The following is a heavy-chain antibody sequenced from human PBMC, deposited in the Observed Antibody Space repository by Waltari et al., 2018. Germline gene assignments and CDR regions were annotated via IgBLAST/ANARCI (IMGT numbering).Heavy chain of an antibody. J-gene: IGHJ6*03. Sequence: QVQLQQWGAGLLKPSETLSLTCAVYGGSFSGYYWSWIRQPPGQGLEWIGEINHSGSTNYNPSLKSRVTISVDTSKNQFSLKLSSVTAADTAVYYCARGRWGWELPRFYYYYYMDVWGKGTTVTISS. V-gene: IGHV4-34*01. CDR3: ARGRWGWELPRFYYYYYMDV. CDR2: INHSGST. D-gene: IGHD1-26*01. CDR1: GGSFSGYY.